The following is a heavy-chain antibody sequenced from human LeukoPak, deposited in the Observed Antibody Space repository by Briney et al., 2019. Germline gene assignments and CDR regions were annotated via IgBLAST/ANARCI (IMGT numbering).Heavy chain of an antibody. CDR2: IIPIFGTA. CDR3: ARGGDYYDSSGYYYYFDY. D-gene: IGHD3-22*01. V-gene: IGHV1-69*13. J-gene: IGHJ4*02. CDR1: GGTFSSYA. Sequence: GASVKVSCKASGGTFSSYAISWVRQVPGQGLEWMGGIIPIFGTANYAQKFQGRVTITADESTSTAYMELSSLRSEDTAVYYCARGGDYYDSSGYYYYFDYWGQGTLVTVSS.